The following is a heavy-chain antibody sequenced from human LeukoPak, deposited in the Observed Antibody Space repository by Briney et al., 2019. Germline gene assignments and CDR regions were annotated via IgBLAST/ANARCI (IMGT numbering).Heavy chain of an antibody. V-gene: IGHV5-51*01. J-gene: IGHJ4*02. CDR2: IYPGDSDT. CDR3: ARLRLRYYDSSGYSYYFDY. D-gene: IGHD3-22*01. CDR1: GYSFTSYW. Sequence: GESLKISCKGSGYSFTSYWIGWVRQMPGKGLEWMGIIYPGDSDTRYSPSFQGQVTISADKSISPAYLQWSSLKASDTAMYYCARLRLRYYDSSGYSYYFDYWGQGTLVTVSS.